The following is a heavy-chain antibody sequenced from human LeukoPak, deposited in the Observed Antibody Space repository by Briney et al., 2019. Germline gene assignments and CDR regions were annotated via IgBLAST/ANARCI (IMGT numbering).Heavy chain of an antibody. CDR2: IIPIFGTA. J-gene: IGHJ4*02. CDR3: AREINYYDSSGYYYDY. D-gene: IGHD3-22*01. V-gene: IGHV1-69*13. Sequence: ASVKVSCKASGGTFSSYAISWVRQAPGQGLEWMGGIIPIFGTANYAQKFQGRVTITADESTSTAYMELSSLRSEDTAVYYCAREINYYDSSGYYYDYWGQGTLVTVSS. CDR1: GGTFSSYA.